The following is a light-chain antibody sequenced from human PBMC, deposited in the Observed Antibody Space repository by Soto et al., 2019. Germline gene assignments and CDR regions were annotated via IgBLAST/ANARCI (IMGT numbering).Light chain of an antibody. J-gene: IGKJ4*01. CDR2: GAS. Sequence: IVMTQSPATLSVSPGERDTLSCKASQSISSNVAWYQQKPGQAPRLLIYGASTRATGIPARFSGSGSGTDFTLTISSLQSEDFAIYFCQQYNNWPPVTFGGGTKVDIK. V-gene: IGKV3-15*01. CDR3: QQYNNWPPVT. CDR1: QSISSN.